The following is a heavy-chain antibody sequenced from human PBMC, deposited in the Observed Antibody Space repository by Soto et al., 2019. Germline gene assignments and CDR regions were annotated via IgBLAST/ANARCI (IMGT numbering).Heavy chain of an antibody. Sequence: GGSLRLSCAASGFTFDDYAMHWVQQAPGKGLEWVSGISWNSGSIGYADSVKGRFTISRDNAKNSLYLQMNSLRAEDTALYYCAKDVRSSSYWYFDLWGRGTLVTVSS. CDR1: GFTFDDYA. J-gene: IGHJ2*01. CDR2: ISWNSGSI. D-gene: IGHD6-6*01. V-gene: IGHV3-9*01. CDR3: AKDVRSSSYWYFDL.